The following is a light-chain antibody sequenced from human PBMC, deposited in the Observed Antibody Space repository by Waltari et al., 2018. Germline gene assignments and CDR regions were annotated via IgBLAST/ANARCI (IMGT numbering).Light chain of an antibody. V-gene: IGLV3-1*01. CDR1: KLGAKF. CDR3: QAWDSGSVI. Sequence: SSDLTQPPSVSVSSGQTASLTCSGDKLGAKFVCWYQQKPGQSPVLVIYQDNKRPSGIPERFSGSNSGNTATLTISETQAMDEADYYCQAWDSGSVIFGGGTKVTVL. J-gene: IGLJ2*01. CDR2: QDN.